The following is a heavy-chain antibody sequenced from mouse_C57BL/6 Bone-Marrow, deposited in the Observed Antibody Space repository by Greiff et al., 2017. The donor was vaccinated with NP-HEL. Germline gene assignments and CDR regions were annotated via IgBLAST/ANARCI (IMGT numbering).Heavy chain of an antibody. CDR3: ARSGDYGYYFDY. D-gene: IGHD2-2*01. CDR1: VYTFTNYW. J-gene: IGHJ2*01. CDR2: IYPGGGYT. Sequence: QVQLQQSGAELVRPGTSVKMSFKASVYTFTNYWIGWAKQRPGHGLEWIGDIYPGGGYTNYNEKFKGKATLTADKSSSTAYMQFSSLTSEDSAIYYCARSGDYGYYFDYWGQGTTLTVSS. V-gene: IGHV1-63*01.